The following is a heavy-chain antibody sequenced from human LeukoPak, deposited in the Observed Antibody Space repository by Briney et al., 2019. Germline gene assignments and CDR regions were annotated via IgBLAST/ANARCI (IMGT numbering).Heavy chain of an antibody. V-gene: IGHV4-61*09. CDR3: ARRKRYYDSSGRNYYYYYMDV. D-gene: IGHD3-22*01. Sequence: SQTLSLTCTVSGGPISSGSYYWTWIRQPAGKGLEWMRHMHTSGSANYNPSLKSRVTISVDTSKNQFSLKLSSVTAAGTAVYYCARRKRYYDSSGRNYYYYYMDVWGKGTTVTISS. CDR2: MHTSGSA. J-gene: IGHJ6*03. CDR1: GGPISSGSYY.